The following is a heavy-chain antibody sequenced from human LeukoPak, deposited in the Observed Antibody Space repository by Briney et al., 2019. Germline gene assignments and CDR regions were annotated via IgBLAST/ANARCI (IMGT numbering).Heavy chain of an antibody. CDR1: GFTFSSYA. CDR2: ISYDGSNK. V-gene: IGHV3-30*04. CDR3: AREGWPASFDY. Sequence: PGGSLRLSCAASGFTFSSYAMHWVRQAPGKGLEWVAVISYDGSNKYYADSVKGRFTISRDNSKDTLYLQMNSLRAEDTAVYYCAREGWPASFDYWGQGTLVTVSS. D-gene: IGHD2-15*01. J-gene: IGHJ4*02.